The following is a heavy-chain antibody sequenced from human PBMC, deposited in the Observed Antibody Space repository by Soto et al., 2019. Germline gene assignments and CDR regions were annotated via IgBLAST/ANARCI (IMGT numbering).Heavy chain of an antibody. CDR1: GFTFDDYT. J-gene: IGHJ6*02. CDR2: ISWDGGST. CDR3: ALVLVVVVPGLNYYSYGMDF. V-gene: IGHV3-43*01. Sequence: PGGSLRLSCAASGFTFDDYTMHWVRQAPGKGLEWVSLISWDGGSTYYADSVKGRFTISRDNSKNSLYLQKNSLRPVDTALFYFALVLVVVVPGLNYYSYGMDFWGQGTTVTVSS. D-gene: IGHD3-22*01.